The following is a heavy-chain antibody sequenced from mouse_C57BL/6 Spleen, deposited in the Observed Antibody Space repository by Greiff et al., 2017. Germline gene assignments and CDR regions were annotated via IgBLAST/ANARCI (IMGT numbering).Heavy chain of an antibody. Sequence: QVQLQQSGTELVKPRASVKLSCKASGYTFTSYWMHWVKQRPGQGLEWIGNINPSNGGTNYNEKFKSKATLTVDKSSSTAYMQLSSLTSEDSAVYYCARSDYYGSTYGGYWGQGTTLTVSS. CDR2: INPSNGGT. V-gene: IGHV1-53*01. D-gene: IGHD1-1*01. CDR3: ARSDYYGSTYGGY. CDR1: GYTFTSYW. J-gene: IGHJ2*01.